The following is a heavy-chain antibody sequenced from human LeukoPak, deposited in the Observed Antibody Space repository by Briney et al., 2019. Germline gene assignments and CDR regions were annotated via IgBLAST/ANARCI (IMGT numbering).Heavy chain of an antibody. V-gene: IGHV4-4*07. CDR1: GGSISSYY. Sequence: SETLSLTCTVSGGSISSYYWSWIRQPAGKGLEWIGHIYSNENTIYNPSLKSRVTMSLDTSKNQFSLKLTSVTAADTAVYYCTREIRRGWLDYWGQGTLVTVSS. CDR2: IYSNENT. CDR3: TREIRRGWLDY. D-gene: IGHD6-19*01. J-gene: IGHJ4*02.